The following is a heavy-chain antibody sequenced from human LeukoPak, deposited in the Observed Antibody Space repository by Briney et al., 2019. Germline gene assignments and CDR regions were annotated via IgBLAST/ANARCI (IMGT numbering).Heavy chain of an antibody. Sequence: KPSETLSLTCAVYGGSFSGYYWSWIRQPPGKGLEWIGEINHSGSTNYNPSLKSRVTISVDTSKNQFSLKLSSVTAADTAVYYCARGLQYYYYGMDVWGQGTTVTVSS. J-gene: IGHJ6*02. V-gene: IGHV4-34*01. CDR3: ARGLQYYYYGMDV. CDR2: INHSGST. D-gene: IGHD4-11*01. CDR1: GGSFSGYY.